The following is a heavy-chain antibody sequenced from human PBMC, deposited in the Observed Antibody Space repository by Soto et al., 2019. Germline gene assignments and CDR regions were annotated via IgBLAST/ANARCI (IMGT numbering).Heavy chain of an antibody. Sequence: QVQLVQSGAEVKKPGSSVMVSCKASGGIFSNYPITWVRQAPGEGLEWMGGIIPIFGSANYAQSFQGRVTVTADESTSTAYMEMSRLSSEDTAVYYCARGVDGSYDSWRTHHGLYAMDVWGQGTAVSVSS. CDR1: GGIFSNYP. D-gene: IGHD3-3*01. V-gene: IGHV1-69*01. CDR2: IIPIFGSA. J-gene: IGHJ6*02. CDR3: ARGVDGSYDSWRTHHGLYAMDV.